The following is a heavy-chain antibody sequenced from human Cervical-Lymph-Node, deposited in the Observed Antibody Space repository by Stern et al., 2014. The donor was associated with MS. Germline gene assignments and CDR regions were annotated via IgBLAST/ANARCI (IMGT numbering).Heavy chain of an antibody. CDR3: AREVAGHRLGMMDV. D-gene: IGHD6-19*01. Sequence: QVQLVQSGAEVKKPGASVKVSCTASGNTFTRNYIHLVRQAPGQGLEWMGIINPSAGSTSYAQKFQGRVTMTRDTSTSTVYMELSSLRSEDTAVYYCAREVAGHRLGMMDVWGQGTTVTVSS. CDR2: INPSAGST. V-gene: IGHV1-46*01. J-gene: IGHJ6*02. CDR1: GNTFTRNY.